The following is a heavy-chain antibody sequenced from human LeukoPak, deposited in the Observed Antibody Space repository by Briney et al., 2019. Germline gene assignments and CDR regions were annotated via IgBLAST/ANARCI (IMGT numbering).Heavy chain of an antibody. Sequence: SETLSLTCSVSGDSIKTGSYYWNWIRQPAGKGLEWIGRIYNSGSTNYNPSLKSRVTMSLDTSKNQLSLKLTSVTAADTAVYYCAREEIDGVRYAFEYWGQGTLVTVSS. CDR2: IYNSGST. J-gene: IGHJ4*02. CDR3: AREEIDGVRYAFEY. D-gene: IGHD3-9*01. CDR1: GDSIKTGSYY. V-gene: IGHV4-61*02.